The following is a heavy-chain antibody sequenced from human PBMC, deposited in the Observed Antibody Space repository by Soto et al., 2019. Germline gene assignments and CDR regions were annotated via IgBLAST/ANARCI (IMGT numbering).Heavy chain of an antibody. CDR2: IKDDGSQA. CDR1: GFTFANYW. J-gene: IGHJ4*02. D-gene: IGHD5-18*01. Sequence: GGSLRLSCESSGFTFANYWMTWVRQAPGKGPECVATIKDDGSQAFYVDSVKGRFTVSRDDARNSLYLQMNSLRVEDTAVYYCARVVSYGYFDSWGRGALVTVSS. CDR3: ARVVSYGYFDS. V-gene: IGHV3-7*05.